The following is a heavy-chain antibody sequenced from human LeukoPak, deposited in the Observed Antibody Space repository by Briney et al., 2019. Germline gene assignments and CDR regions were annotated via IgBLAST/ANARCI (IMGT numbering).Heavy chain of an antibody. D-gene: IGHD2-2*01. V-gene: IGHV1-2*02. CDR3: ARGDVVVPAVPDY. J-gene: IGHJ4*02. CDR1: GYTFTGYY. CDR2: INPNSGGT. Sequence: GASVKVSCKASGYTFTGYYMHWVRQAPGQGLEWMGWINPNSGGTNYAQKFQGRVTMTRDTSISTAYMELSRLRSDDTAVYYCARGDVVVPAVPDYWGQGTLVTVSS.